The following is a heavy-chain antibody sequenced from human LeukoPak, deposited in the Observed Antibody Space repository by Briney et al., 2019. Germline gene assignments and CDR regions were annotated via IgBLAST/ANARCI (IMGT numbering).Heavy chain of an antibody. J-gene: IGHJ4*02. D-gene: IGHD3-22*01. CDR1: GFTFSSYA. CDR2: ISSSSSYI. V-gene: IGHV3-21*01. Sequence: PGGSLRLSCAASGFTFSSYAMSWVRQAPGKGLEWVSSISSSSSYIYYADSVKGRFTISRDNAKNSLYLQMNSLRAEDTAVYYCAREVDDSSGYYIDYWGQGTLVTVSS. CDR3: AREVDDSSGYYIDY.